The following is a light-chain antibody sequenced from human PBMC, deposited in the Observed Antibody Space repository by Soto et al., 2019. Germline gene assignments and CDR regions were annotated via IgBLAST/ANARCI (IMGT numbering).Light chain of an antibody. CDR2: AAS. CDR3: QQSYSNSIT. Sequence: DIQMTQSPSSLSASIGDRITITCRASQSISSHLYWFQQKPGQAPKLLIYAASSLQSGVPSRFSGSGSGTDFTLTISSLQPEAFATYDCQQSYSNSITFGQGTRLEIK. V-gene: IGKV1-39*01. J-gene: IGKJ5*01. CDR1: QSISSH.